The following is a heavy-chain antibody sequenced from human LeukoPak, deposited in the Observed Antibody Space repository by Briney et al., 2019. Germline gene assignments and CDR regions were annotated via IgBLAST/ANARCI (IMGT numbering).Heavy chain of an antibody. Sequence: GGSLRLSCVASGFTVSSNYMSWVRQAPGKGLEWGSVIYRAGTTYYADSVKGRFTISRHNSKNTLYRQMNSLRVEDTAVYYCVRGGTPGYSSGRIDYGGQGTLVTVSS. CDR3: VRGGTPGYSSGRIDY. J-gene: IGHJ4*02. CDR1: GFTVSSNY. D-gene: IGHD6-19*01. V-gene: IGHV3-53*04. CDR2: IYRAGTT.